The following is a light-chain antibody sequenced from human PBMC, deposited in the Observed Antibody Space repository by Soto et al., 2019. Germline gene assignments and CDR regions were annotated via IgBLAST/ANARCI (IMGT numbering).Light chain of an antibody. CDR3: EYYGTSIT. CDR1: QSVSSSQ. J-gene: IGKJ4*01. CDR2: GTS. V-gene: IGKV3-20*01. Sequence: DTVFTQSPGTLSLSPGERATLSCRASQSVSSSQLAWYQQKPGQAPRLLIHGTSNRATGIPDRFSGSGSGTDFTLTFSRLEPEDFAVYYCEYYGTSITFGGGIKVDIK.